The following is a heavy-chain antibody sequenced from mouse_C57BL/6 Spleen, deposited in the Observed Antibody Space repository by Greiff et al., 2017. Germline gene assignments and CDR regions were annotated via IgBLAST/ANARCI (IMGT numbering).Heavy chain of an antibody. Sequence: VQLQQPGAELVKPGASVKLSCKASGYTFTSYWMQWVKQRPGQGLEWIGEIDPSDSYTNYNQKFKGKATLTVDTSSSTAYMQRSSLTSEDSAVYYCARTLDGSSHWFAYWGQGTLVTVSA. J-gene: IGHJ3*01. CDR2: IDPSDSYT. CDR1: GYTFTSYW. D-gene: IGHD1-1*01. V-gene: IGHV1-50*01. CDR3: ARTLDGSSHWFAY.